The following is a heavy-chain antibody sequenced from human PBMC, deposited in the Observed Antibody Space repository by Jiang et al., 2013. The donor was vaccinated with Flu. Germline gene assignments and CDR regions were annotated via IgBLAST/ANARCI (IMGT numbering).Heavy chain of an antibody. D-gene: IGHD3-10*01. CDR3: ARDYYGSGSYFHF. CDR1: GGSISGYY. J-gene: IGHJ4*02. CDR2: IYSSGSV. Sequence: LLKPSETLSLTCTVSGGSISGYYWNWIRQAPGKGLEWIGYIYSSGSVNYNPSLKSRVTISLDTSKNQFSLRLKSVTAADTAVYYCARDYYGSGSYFHFWGQGTLVTVSA. V-gene: IGHV4-59*01.